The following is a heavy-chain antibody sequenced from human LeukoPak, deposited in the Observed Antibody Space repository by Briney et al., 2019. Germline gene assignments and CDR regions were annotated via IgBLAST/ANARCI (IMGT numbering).Heavy chain of an antibody. J-gene: IGHJ4*02. CDR2: ISWNSGSI. Sequence: LSGRSLRLSCAASGFTFDDYAMHWVRQAPGKGLEGVSGISWNSGSIGYADSVKGRFTISRDNAKNSLYLQMNSLRAEDTALYYCAKDSHHYYDSSGPFDYWGQGTLVTVSS. CDR1: GFTFDDYA. CDR3: AKDSHHYYDSSGPFDY. V-gene: IGHV3-9*01. D-gene: IGHD3-22*01.